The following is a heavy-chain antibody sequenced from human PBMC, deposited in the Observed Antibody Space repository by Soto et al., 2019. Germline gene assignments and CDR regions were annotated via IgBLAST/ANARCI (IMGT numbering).Heavy chain of an antibody. V-gene: IGHV4-59*01. Sequence: PSETLSLTCTVSGGSIGSYYWSWIRQPPGKGLEWIGYIYYSGSTNYNPSLKSRVTISVDTSKDQFSLKLSSVTAADTAVYYCARVKEQLGKIFDYWGQGTLVTVSS. D-gene: IGHD6-13*01. CDR1: GGSIGSYY. CDR3: ARVKEQLGKIFDY. J-gene: IGHJ4*02. CDR2: IYYSGST.